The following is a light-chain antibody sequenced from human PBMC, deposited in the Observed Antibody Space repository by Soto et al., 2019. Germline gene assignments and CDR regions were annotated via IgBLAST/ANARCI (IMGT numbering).Light chain of an antibody. CDR3: AAWDDSLNGWV. Sequence: QSVLTQAPSASGTPGQRVTISCSGSSSNIGSRTVNWYQQLPGTAPKLLIYATNQRPSGVPDRFSGSKSGTSASLAISGLQSEDEAYYYCAAWDDSLNGWVFGGGTKLTVL. CDR1: SSNIGSRT. J-gene: IGLJ3*02. V-gene: IGLV1-44*01. CDR2: ATN.